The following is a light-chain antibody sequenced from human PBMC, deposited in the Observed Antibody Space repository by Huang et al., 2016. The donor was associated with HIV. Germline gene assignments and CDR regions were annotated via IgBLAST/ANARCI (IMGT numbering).Light chain of an antibody. CDR1: QSVSSN. J-gene: IGKJ1*01. CDR3: QQTYTFPA. V-gene: IGKV3-15*01. Sequence: EIVMTQSPSTLSVSPGERATLSCRASQSVSSNLAWYQQKPGQAPRPLIYGASTRATGIPARFSGSGSGTEFTLTISGLQPEDFATYYCQQTYTFPAFGRGTKVEIK. CDR2: GAS.